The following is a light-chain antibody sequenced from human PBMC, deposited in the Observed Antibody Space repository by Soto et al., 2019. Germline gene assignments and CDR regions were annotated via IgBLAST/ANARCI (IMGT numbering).Light chain of an antibody. CDR3: HQYGTSDMDT. CDR1: QSISSTH. V-gene: IGKV3-20*01. Sequence: ETVLTQSPSTLSLSPGERATLSCRASQSISSTHLAWYQQKSGQAPRLLIYGASSRATGIPDRFSGSGSGTDFTLTITRLEPEDFAVYYCHQYGTSDMDTFGQGTKLEIK. CDR2: GAS. J-gene: IGKJ2*01.